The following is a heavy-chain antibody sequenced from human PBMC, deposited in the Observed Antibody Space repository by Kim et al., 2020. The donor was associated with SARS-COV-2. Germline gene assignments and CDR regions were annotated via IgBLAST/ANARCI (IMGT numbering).Heavy chain of an antibody. V-gene: IGHV3-30*04. CDR3: ARAGELLDGDEYYFDY. D-gene: IGHD1-26*01. Sequence: GGSLRLSCAASGFTFSSYAMHWVRQAPGKGLEWVAVISYDGSNKYYADSVKGRFTISRDNSKNTLYLQMNSLRAEDTAVYYCARAGELLDGDEYYFDYWGQGTLVTVSS. CDR1: GFTFSSYA. J-gene: IGHJ4*02. CDR2: ISYDGSNK.